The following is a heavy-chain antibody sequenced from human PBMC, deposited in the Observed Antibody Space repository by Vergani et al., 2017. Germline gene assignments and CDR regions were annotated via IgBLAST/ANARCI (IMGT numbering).Heavy chain of an antibody. V-gene: IGHV4-59*12. CDR1: GGSISSYY. D-gene: IGHD3-10*01. CDR2: IYYSGST. J-gene: IGHJ3*02. Sequence: QVQLQESGPGLVKPSETLSLTCTVSGGSISSYYWSWIRQPPGKGLEWIGYIYYSGSTYYNPSLKSRVTISVDRSKNQFSLKLSSVTAADTAVYYCARGIERRYYASALAFDIWGQGTMVTVSS. CDR3: ARGIERRYYASALAFDI.